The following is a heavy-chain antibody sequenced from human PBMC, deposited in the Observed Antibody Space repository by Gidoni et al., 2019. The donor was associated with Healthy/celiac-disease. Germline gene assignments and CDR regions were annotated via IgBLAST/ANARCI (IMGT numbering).Heavy chain of an antibody. D-gene: IGHD3-10*01. J-gene: IGHJ4*02. CDR3: TTEFAGD. CDR1: GFTFSNDW. CDR2: IKSKTDGGTI. Sequence: EVQLVESGGGLVKPGVSLRLSCASSGFTFSNDWMRWVRQAPGKGLAWVGRIKSKTDGGTIDYAAPVKGRFTISRDDSKNTLYLQMNSLRTEDTAVYYCTTEFAGDWGQGTLVTVSS. V-gene: IGHV3-15*01.